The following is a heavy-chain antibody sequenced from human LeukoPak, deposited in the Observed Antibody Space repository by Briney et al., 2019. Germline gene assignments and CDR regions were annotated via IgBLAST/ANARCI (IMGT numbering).Heavy chain of an antibody. D-gene: IGHD5-24*01. CDR2: IRSKAYGGTT. V-gene: IGHV3-49*03. J-gene: IGHJ4*02. CDR1: GFTFGDYA. Sequence: GGSLRLSCPASGFTFGDYAMSWFRQAPGKGLEWVGFIRSKAYGGTTEYAASVKGRFTISRDDSKSIAYLQMNRLKTEDTAVYYCTRVLKRWLHFTGYWGQGTLVTVSS. CDR3: TRVLKRWLHFTGY.